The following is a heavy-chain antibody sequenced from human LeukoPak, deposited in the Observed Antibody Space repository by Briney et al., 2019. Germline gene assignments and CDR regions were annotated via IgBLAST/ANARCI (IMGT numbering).Heavy chain of an antibody. J-gene: IGHJ4*02. D-gene: IGHD3-22*01. Sequence: SETLSLTCAVYGGSFSGYYWSWIRQPPGKGLEWIGEINHSGSTNYNPSLKSRVTISVDTSKNQFSLKLSSVTAADTAVYYCARAPYDAPSDYWGQGTLVTVSS. CDR3: ARAPYDAPSDY. CDR1: GGSFSGYY. CDR2: INHSGST. V-gene: IGHV4-34*01.